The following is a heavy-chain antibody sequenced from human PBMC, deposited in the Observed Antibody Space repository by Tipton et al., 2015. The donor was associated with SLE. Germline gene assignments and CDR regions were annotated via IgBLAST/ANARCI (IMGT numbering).Heavy chain of an antibody. Sequence: TLSLTCAVYGGSFSGYYWSWIRQPPGKGLEWIGEINHSGSTNYNPSLKSRVTISVNTSKNQFSLKLSSGPAADTAVYYCASLRTEYYYGSRADYWGQGTLVTVSS. CDR3: ASLRTEYYYGSRADY. J-gene: IGHJ4*02. V-gene: IGHV4-34*01. D-gene: IGHD3-10*01. CDR1: GGSFSGYY. CDR2: INHSGST.